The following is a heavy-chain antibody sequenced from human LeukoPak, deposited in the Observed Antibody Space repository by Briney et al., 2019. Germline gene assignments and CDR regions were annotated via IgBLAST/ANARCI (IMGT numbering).Heavy chain of an antibody. V-gene: IGHV1-69*13. CDR1: GGTFSSYA. CDR3: ARVSTPANFDY. J-gene: IGHJ4*02. D-gene: IGHD2-2*01. Sequence: SVKVSCKASGGTFSSYAISWVRQAPGQGLEWMGGIIPIFGTASYAQKFQGRVTITADESTSTAYMELSGLRSEDTAVYYCARVSTPANFDYWGQGTLVTVSS. CDR2: IIPIFGTA.